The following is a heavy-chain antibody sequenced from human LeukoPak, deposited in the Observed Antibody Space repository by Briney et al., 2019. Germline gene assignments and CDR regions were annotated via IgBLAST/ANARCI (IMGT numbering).Heavy chain of an antibody. J-gene: IGHJ6*02. CDR3: ARVSVVYGMDV. Sequence: SETLSLTCSVSGGSISSDYWAWIRQPPGKGLEWIGYMYYTGSTNYYPPLKSRVTISLATSKNQSSLKLSSVTAADTAVYYCARVSVVYGMDVWGRGTTVTVSS. CDR2: MYYTGST. CDR1: GGSISSDY. V-gene: IGHV4-59*01.